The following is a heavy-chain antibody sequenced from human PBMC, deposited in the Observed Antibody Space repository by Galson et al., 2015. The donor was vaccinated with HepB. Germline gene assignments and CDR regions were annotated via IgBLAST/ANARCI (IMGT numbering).Heavy chain of an antibody. CDR3: ARVAPRSRDSSGYYDWFDY. D-gene: IGHD3-22*01. V-gene: IGHV1-69*04. CDR1: GGTFSSYA. Sequence: SVKVSCKASGGTFSSYAISWVRQAPGQGLEWMGRIIPILGIANYAQKFQGRVTITADKSTSTAYMELSSLRSEDTAVYYCARVAPRSRDSSGYYDWFDYWGQGTLVTVSS. CDR2: IIPILGIA. J-gene: IGHJ4*02.